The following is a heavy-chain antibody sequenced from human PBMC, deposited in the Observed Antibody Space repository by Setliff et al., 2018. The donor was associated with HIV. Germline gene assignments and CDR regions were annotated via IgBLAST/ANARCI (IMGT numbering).Heavy chain of an antibody. CDR3: GNKGGQV. V-gene: IGHV3-33*08. J-gene: IGHJ1*01. Sequence: GESLKISCAASGFSFDSYSMHWVRQAPGKGLEWVSLLWRDEVGEYYADSVEGRFSISRDRSRNTVSLQMISLRVEDTAMYYCGNKGGQVWGPGTLVTVSS. D-gene: IGHD3-16*01. CDR2: LWRDEVGE. CDR1: GFSFDSYS.